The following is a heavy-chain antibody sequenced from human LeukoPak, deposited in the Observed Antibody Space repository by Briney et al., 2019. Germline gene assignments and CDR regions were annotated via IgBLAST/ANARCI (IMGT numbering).Heavy chain of an antibody. D-gene: IGHD2-15*01. CDR2: FDPEDGET. CDR3: ATADHCSGGSCYSGWFDP. Sequence: ASVKVSCKASGYTFTGYYMHWVRQAPGKGLEWMGGFDPEDGETIYAQKFQGRVTMTEDTSTDTAYMELSSLRSEDTAVYYCATADHCSGGSCYSGWFDPWGQGTLVTVSS. J-gene: IGHJ5*02. CDR1: GYTFTGYY. V-gene: IGHV1-24*01.